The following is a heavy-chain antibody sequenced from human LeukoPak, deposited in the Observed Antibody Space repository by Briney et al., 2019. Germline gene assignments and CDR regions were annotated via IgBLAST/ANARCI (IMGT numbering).Heavy chain of an antibody. J-gene: IGHJ4*02. V-gene: IGHV3-23*01. D-gene: IGHD1-26*01. CDR2: ISISGGST. CDR1: GFTFSSYA. Sequence: PGRSLRLSCAASGFTFSSYAMSWVRQAPGKGLEWVSAISISGGSTYYADSVKGRFTISRDNSKNTLYLQMNSLRAEDTAVYYCAKRSPIVGATTRYFDYWGQGTLVTVSS. CDR3: AKRSPIVGATTRYFDY.